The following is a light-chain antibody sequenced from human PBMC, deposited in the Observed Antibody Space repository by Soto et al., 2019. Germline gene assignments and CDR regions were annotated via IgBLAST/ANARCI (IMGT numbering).Light chain of an antibody. Sequence: DIQMTQSPSTLSASVGDTVTITCRASQNINRWLAWYQQRPGKAPNLLIHKGSSLEGGVPSRFSGSSSGTEFTLTISSLQPDDIATYFCLQYNVYPLTFGGGTKVEI. CDR2: KGS. CDR3: LQYNVYPLT. J-gene: IGKJ4*02. V-gene: IGKV1-5*03. CDR1: QNINRW.